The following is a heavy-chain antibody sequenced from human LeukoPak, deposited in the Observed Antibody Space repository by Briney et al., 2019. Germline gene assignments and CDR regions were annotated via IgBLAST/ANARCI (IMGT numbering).Heavy chain of an antibody. Sequence: GSLRLSCAASGFTFSSYWMSWVRQPPGKGLEWIGSIYYSGSTYYNPSLKSRVTISVDTSKNQFSLKLSSVTAADTAVYYCARPSSYCSGGSCYPVWGSYYYYGMDVWGQGTTVTVSS. J-gene: IGHJ6*02. CDR1: GFTFSSYW. V-gene: IGHV4-39*01. CDR2: IYYSGST. D-gene: IGHD2-15*01. CDR3: ARPSSYCSGGSCYPVWGSYYYYGMDV.